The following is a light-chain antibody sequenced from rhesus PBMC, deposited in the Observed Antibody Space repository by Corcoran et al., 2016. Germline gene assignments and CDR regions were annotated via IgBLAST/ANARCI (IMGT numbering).Light chain of an antibody. CDR2: AAS. V-gene: IGKV1-94*01. J-gene: IGKJ1*01. Sequence: DIQMTQSPSSLSASVGDRVTVTCRASQGINKELSWYQQKPGKAPTLLFYAASRLQTGVSSRFSGSGSGTDYTLPLSSLQPEVVAPYYCLQDYTTPWTFGQGTKVEIK. CDR1: QGINKE. CDR3: LQDYTTPWT.